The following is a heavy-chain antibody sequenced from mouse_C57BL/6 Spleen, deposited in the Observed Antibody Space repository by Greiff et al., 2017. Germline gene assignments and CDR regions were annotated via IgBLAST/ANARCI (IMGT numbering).Heavy chain of an antibody. J-gene: IGHJ4*01. CDR2: IYPGDGDT. CDR3: ARAVVALYYYAMDY. V-gene: IGHV1-80*01. D-gene: IGHD1-1*01. CDR1: GYAFSSYW. Sequence: VQLQQSGAELVKPGASVQISCKASGYAFSSYWMNWVKQRPGKGLEWIGQIYPGDGDTNYNGKFKGKATLTADKSSSTAYMQLSSLTSEDSAVYFCARAVVALYYYAMDYWGQGTSVTVSS.